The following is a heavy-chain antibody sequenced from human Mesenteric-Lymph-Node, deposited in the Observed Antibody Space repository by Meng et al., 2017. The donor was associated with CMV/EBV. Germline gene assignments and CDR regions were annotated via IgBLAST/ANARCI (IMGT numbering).Heavy chain of an antibody. CDR3: TSRQREAGGGSYY. V-gene: IGHV4-4*02. Sequence: AVSGGSSSSDNWWTWVRQPPGKGLEWIGEIHHSGTSNYNPSLKSRVTMSVDKSKNQISLMLRSVTAADTAMYYCTSRQREAGGGSYYWGQGTLVTVSS. CDR2: IHHSGTS. J-gene: IGHJ4*02. D-gene: IGHD1-26*01. CDR1: GGSSSSDNW.